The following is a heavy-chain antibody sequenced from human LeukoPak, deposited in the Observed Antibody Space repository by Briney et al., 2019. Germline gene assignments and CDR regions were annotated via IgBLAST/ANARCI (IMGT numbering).Heavy chain of an antibody. Sequence: SETPSLTCTVSGGSISSSSYYWGWIRQPPGKGLEWIGSIYYSGSTYYNPSLKSRVTISVDTSKNQFSLKLSSVTAADTAVYYCASQHWGSNYFDYWGQGTPVTVSS. CDR1: GGSISSSSYY. V-gene: IGHV4-39*01. CDR3: ASQHWGSNYFDY. J-gene: IGHJ4*02. CDR2: IYYSGST. D-gene: IGHD7-27*01.